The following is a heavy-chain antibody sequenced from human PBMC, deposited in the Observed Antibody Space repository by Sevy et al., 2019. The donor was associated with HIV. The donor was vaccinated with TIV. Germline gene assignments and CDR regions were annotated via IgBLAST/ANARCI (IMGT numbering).Heavy chain of an antibody. J-gene: IGHJ4*02. CDR3: ATTSGGSFDN. CDR2: IRQDGSEK. V-gene: IGHV3-7*01. D-gene: IGHD1-26*01. Sequence: GGSLRLSCVASGFSFRVYWMSWVRQVPGKGLEWVANIRQDGSEKYYLGSVGGRFTISRDNANNSLYLQMDSLRAEDTGVYYCATTSGGSFDNWGQGALVTVSS. CDR1: GFSFRVYW.